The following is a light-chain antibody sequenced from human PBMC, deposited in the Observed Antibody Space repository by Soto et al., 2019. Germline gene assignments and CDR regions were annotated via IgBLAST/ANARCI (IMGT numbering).Light chain of an antibody. CDR2: GAS. Sequence: EIVMTQSPGTLSVSPGERATLSCRASQSVSSNLAWYQQKPGQAPGLLRYGASTRATGIPARFSGSRSGTEFPLTISSLQSEDFAVYYCQQYNNWPRTFGQGTKVEI. J-gene: IGKJ1*01. V-gene: IGKV3-15*01. CDR3: QQYNNWPRT. CDR1: QSVSSN.